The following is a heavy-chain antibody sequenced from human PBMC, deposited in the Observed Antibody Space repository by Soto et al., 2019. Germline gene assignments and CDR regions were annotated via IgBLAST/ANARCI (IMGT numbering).Heavy chain of an antibody. V-gene: IGHV5-10-1*01. CDR3: ARGPFMVREYYFDY. D-gene: IGHD3-10*01. CDR1: GYSFTSYW. Sequence: GESLKISCKGSGYSFTSYWISWVRQMPGKGLEWMGRIDPSDSYTNYSPSFQGHVTISADKSTSTAYLQWSSLKASDTAMYYCARGPFMVREYYFDYWGQGTLVTVSS. J-gene: IGHJ4*02. CDR2: IDPSDSYT.